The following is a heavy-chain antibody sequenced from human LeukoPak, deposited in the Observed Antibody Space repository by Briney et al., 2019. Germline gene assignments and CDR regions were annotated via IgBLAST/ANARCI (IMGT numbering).Heavy chain of an antibody. J-gene: IGHJ4*02. CDR2: ISGSGGST. CDR1: GFTLSSYW. Sequence: SGGSLRLSCAASGFTLSSYWMSWVRQAPGKGLEWVSAISGSGGSTYYADSVKGRFTISRDNSKNTLYLQMNSLRAEDTAVYYCAKDVRGYDHFDYWGQGTLVTVSS. CDR3: AKDVRGYDHFDY. V-gene: IGHV3-23*01. D-gene: IGHD5-12*01.